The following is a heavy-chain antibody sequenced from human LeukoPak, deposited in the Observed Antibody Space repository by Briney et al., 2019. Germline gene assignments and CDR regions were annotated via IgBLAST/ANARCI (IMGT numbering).Heavy chain of an antibody. CDR1: GFTFSDYS. J-gene: IGHJ6*03. D-gene: IGHD6-13*01. CDR2: ISGSGGST. Sequence: GGSLRLSCAASGFTFSDYSMNWVRQATGKGLEWVSAISGSGGSTYYADSVKGRFTISRDNSKNTLYLQMNSLRAEDTAVYYCAKDKGSSWYYYYYMDVWGKGTTVTVSS. V-gene: IGHV3-23*01. CDR3: AKDKGSSWYYYYYMDV.